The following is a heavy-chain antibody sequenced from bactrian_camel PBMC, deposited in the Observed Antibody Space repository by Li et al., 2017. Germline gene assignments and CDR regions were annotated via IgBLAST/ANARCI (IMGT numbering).Heavy chain of an antibody. CDR2: IDRAGST. J-gene: IGHJ7*01. V-gene: IGHV3S53*01. Sequence: QLVESGGGSVQTGGSLRLSCAASGYTGRMAWFRQVPGKEREGVAGIDRAGSTRYADSVKGRFTISKDNAKVYLQMNNLKPEDTSVYHCAAVVPPRYRDHVGPGCWDKGTQVTVS. CDR1: GYTGR. D-gene: IGHD4*01.